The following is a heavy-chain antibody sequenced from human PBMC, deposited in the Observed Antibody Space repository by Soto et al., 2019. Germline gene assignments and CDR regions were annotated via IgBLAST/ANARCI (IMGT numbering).Heavy chain of an antibody. CDR3: ARGNRGYSYGQYYFDY. J-gene: IGHJ4*02. V-gene: IGHV3-7*03. CDR1: GFTVSNYA. Sequence: PGGSLRLSCAASGFTVSNYALHWVRQDPGKGLEWVTNIKQDGGEKYYVDSVKGRFTISRDNAKNTLYLQMNSLRAEDTAVYYCARGNRGYSYGQYYFDYWGQGTLVTVSS. CDR2: IKQDGGEK. D-gene: IGHD5-18*01.